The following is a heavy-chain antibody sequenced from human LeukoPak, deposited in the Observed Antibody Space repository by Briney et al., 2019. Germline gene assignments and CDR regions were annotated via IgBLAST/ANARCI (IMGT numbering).Heavy chain of an antibody. V-gene: IGHV4-34*01. J-gene: IGHJ4*02. CDR1: GGSFSGYY. CDR2: INHSGST. CDR3: ARGWIQLWLQYFDY. D-gene: IGHD5-18*01. Sequence: PSETLSLTCAVYGGSFSGYYWSWIRQPPGKGLEWIGEINHSGSTSYNPSLKSRVTISVDTSKNQFSLKLSSVTAADTAVYYCARGWIQLWLQYFDYWGQGTLVTVSS.